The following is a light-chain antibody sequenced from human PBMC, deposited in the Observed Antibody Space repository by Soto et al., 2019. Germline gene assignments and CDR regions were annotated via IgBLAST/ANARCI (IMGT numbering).Light chain of an antibody. Sequence: EIVLTQSPATLSLSPGERATLSCRASQSVSSSYLAWYQQKPGQAPRLLIYDASLRANGVPARFGGSGSGTDFTLTINSLEPEDFAVYYCQQRNVWPPITFGQGTKVDIK. J-gene: IGKJ1*01. CDR1: QSVSSSY. V-gene: IGKV3-11*01. CDR2: DAS. CDR3: QQRNVWPPIT.